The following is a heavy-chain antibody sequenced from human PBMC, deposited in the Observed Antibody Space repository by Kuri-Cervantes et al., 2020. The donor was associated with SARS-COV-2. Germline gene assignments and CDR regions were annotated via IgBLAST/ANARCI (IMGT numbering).Heavy chain of an antibody. V-gene: IGHV1-18*04. Sequence: ASVKVSCKASGYIFTTFAMNWVRQAPGQGLEWMGWIFGSNGYITYAQKFQGRVTKTTDTSTSTAYMELRGLRSDDTAVYYCARVAEYGSGDFDYWGQGTLVTVSS. J-gene: IGHJ4*02. CDR1: GYIFTTFA. CDR2: IFGSNGYI. D-gene: IGHD3-10*01. CDR3: ARVAEYGSGDFDY.